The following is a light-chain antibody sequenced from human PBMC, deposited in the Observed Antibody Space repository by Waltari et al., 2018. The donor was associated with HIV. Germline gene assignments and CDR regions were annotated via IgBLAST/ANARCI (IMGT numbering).Light chain of an antibody. V-gene: IGKV3-15*01. J-gene: IGKJ3*01. Sequence: EIVMTQSPATLSVSPGERATLSCRASQSVSSNFAWYQQKPGQAPRLLIYGASTRATGIPARFSGSGSGTEFTLTISSLQSEDFAVYYCQQYNNWLPLFTFGPGTKVDIK. CDR1: QSVSSN. CDR2: GAS. CDR3: QQYNNWLPLFT.